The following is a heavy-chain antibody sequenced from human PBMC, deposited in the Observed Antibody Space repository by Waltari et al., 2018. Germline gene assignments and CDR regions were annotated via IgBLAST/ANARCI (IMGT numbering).Heavy chain of an antibody. Sequence: EVQLVETGGGLIQPGGSLRLSCAASGFTVSSNYMSWVRQAPGKGLEWVSVIYSGGSTYYAVSVKVRFTISRDNSKNTLYLQMNSLRAEDTAVYYCARGEMATISDYWGQGTLVTVSS. CDR2: IYSGGST. CDR1: GFTVSSNY. CDR3: ARGEMATISDY. J-gene: IGHJ4*02. D-gene: IGHD5-12*01. V-gene: IGHV3-53*02.